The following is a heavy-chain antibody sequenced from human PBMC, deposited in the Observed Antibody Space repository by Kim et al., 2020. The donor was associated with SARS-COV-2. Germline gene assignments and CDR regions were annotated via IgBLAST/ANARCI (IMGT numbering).Heavy chain of an antibody. V-gene: IGHV1-18*01. CDR1: GYTFTSYG. J-gene: IGHJ6*02. D-gene: IGHD3-9*01. Sequence: ASVKVSCKASGYTFTSYGISWVRQAPGQGLEWMGWISAYNGNTNYAQKLQGRVTMTTDTSTSTAYMELRSLRSDDTAVYYCARDPVLDYDILTGQILEHYYYYYGMDVWGQGTTVTVSS. CDR3: ARDPVLDYDILTGQILEHYYYYYGMDV. CDR2: ISAYNGNT.